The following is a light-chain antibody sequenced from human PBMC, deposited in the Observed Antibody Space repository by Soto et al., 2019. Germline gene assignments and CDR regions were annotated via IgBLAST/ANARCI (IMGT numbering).Light chain of an antibody. CDR1: SSDIGGYNS. V-gene: IGLV2-23*01. CDR2: EGN. Sequence: QSVLTQSPSASGSPGQSVTISCTGTSSDIGGYNSVSWYQQHPGKAPKLIIYEGNKRPSGVSNRLSGSKSGNTASLTISGLQAEDEADYFCCSSAGSGSLVFGGGTKLTVL. CDR3: CSSAGSGSLV. J-gene: IGLJ2*01.